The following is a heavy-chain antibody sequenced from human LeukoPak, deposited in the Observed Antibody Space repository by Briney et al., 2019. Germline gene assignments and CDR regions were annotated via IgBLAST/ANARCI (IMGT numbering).Heavy chain of an antibody. J-gene: IGHJ4*02. CDR3: ARAGYGSGSYYDY. CDR2: IYYSGST. V-gene: IGHV4-30-4*01. Sequence: SETLSLTCTVSGGSISSGDYYWSWIRQPPGKGLEWIGYIYYSGSTYYNPSLKSRVTISVDTSKNQFSLKLSSVTAADTAVYYCARAGYGSGSYYDYRGQGTLVTVSS. D-gene: IGHD3-10*01. CDR1: GGSISSGDYY.